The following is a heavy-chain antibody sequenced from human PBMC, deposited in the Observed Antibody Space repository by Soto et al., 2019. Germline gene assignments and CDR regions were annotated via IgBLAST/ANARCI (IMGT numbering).Heavy chain of an antibody. CDR2: ISPKSGSI. CDR3: VKDRDSNSWPSRDV. V-gene: IGHV1-18*01. CDR1: GYTFTRNG. Sequence: ASVKVSCKTSGYTFTRNGISWVRQAPGQGLEWMGWISPKSGSIKYAQKFQGRVIMTTDTSTSTAYMEVRSLRSDDTAVYYCVKDRDSNSWPSRDVWGPGTTVAVSS. D-gene: IGHD3-22*01. J-gene: IGHJ6*02.